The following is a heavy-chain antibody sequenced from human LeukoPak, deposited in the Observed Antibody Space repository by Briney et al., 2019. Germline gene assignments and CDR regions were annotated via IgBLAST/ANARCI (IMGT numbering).Heavy chain of an antibody. CDR1: GFGVSGYW. CDR2: IKQDGSEK. D-gene: IGHD6-13*01. V-gene: IGHV3-7*01. Sequence: GGSLRLSCAVSGFGVSGYWRTWVRQAPGKGLEWVANIKQDGSEKNYVDSVKGRFTISRDNAENSLFLQMNSLRVEDTAVYYCAREWQGGIAAAGTRIEGDYWGQGTLVAVSS. J-gene: IGHJ4*02. CDR3: AREWQGGIAAAGTRIEGDY.